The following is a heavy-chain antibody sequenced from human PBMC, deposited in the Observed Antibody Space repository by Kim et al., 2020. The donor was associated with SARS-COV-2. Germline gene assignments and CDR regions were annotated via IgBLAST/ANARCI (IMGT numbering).Heavy chain of an antibody. J-gene: IGHJ6*02. Sequence: GSITIHYADSVKGRFTISRDNAKNSLYLQMSSLRDEDTAVYYCARVMDVWGQGTTVTVSS. CDR3: ARVMDV. CDR2: GSITI. V-gene: IGHV3-48*02.